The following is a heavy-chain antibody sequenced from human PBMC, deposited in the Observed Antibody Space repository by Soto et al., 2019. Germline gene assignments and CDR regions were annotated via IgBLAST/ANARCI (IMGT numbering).Heavy chain of an antibody. CDR1: GYTFTSYG. D-gene: IGHD2-8*01. CDR3: ARGPGMVYATSVRWFXP. Sequence: ASVKVSCKASGYTFTSYGISWVRQAPGQGLEWMGWISAYNGNTNYAQKLQGRVTMTTDTSTSTAYMELRSLRSDDTAVYYCARGPGMVYATSVRWFXPWGQGTLVTVSS. V-gene: IGHV1-18*01. CDR2: ISAYNGNT. J-gene: IGHJ5*02.